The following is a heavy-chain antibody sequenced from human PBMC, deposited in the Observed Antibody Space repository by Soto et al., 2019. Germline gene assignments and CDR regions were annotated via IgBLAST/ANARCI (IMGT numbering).Heavy chain of an antibody. Sequence: HGESLKISCKGSGYSFTSYWIGWVRQMPGKGLEWMGFIYPGDSDTRYSPSFQGQVTISADKSISTAYLQWSSLKASDTAMYYCAGWILPRDYDLWSGYPQEPLDIWGQGTKVSVSS. V-gene: IGHV5-51*01. J-gene: IGHJ3*02. CDR3: AGWILPRDYDLWSGYPQEPLDI. CDR1: GYSFTSYW. D-gene: IGHD3-3*01. CDR2: IYPGDSDT.